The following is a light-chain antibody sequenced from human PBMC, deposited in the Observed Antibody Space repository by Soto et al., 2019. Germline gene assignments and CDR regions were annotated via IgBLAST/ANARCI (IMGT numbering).Light chain of an antibody. J-gene: IGKJ5*01. V-gene: IGKV1-9*01. Sequence: IQLTQSPSSLSASVGDRVTITCRASQGISSFLAWYQQKPGKAPKLLIHAASTLQSGVPSRFSGSGSGKDFTLTISRLQPEDFATYYCQQLNSYPITFGQGTRLEIK. CDR3: QQLNSYPIT. CDR2: AAS. CDR1: QGISSF.